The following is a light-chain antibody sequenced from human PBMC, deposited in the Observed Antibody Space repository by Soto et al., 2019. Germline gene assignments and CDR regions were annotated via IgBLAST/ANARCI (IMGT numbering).Light chain of an antibody. CDR1: SSNIGSNA. V-gene: IGLV1-44*01. CDR2: SNN. CDR3: ATWDDSLNGPV. J-gene: IGLJ3*02. Sequence: QSVLTQPPSASGTPGQRVTISCSGSSSNIGSNAVNWYQQLPGTAPKLLIYSNNQRPSGVPDRFSGSKSATSASLAISGLQSEDEADYYCATWDDSLNGPVFGGRTKLTVL.